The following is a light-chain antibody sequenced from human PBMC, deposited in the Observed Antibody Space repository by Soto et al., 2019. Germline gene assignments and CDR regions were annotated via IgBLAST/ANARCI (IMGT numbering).Light chain of an antibody. CDR3: SSYAGSNNLV. Sequence: QSALTQPPSASGSPGQSVTISCTGTSSDVGGYNSVSWYQQPPAKAPKLMIYEVSKRPSGVPDRFSGSKSGNTASLTVSGLQAEDEADYYCSSYAGSNNLVFGGGTKLTVL. V-gene: IGLV2-8*01. CDR1: SSDVGGYNS. CDR2: EVS. J-gene: IGLJ2*01.